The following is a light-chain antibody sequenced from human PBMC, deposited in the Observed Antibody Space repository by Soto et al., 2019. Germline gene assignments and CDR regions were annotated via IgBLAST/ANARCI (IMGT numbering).Light chain of an antibody. CDR3: AACDASLNGVI. CDR2: SNN. CDR1: SSNIGTYT. Sequence: QPVLTQPPSASGTPGQRVTISCSGSSSNIGTYTVNWYQQVPGTAPKLLIYSNNQRPSGVPDRFSGSKSGTSASLAISGLQSEDEADYYCAACDASLNGVIFGGGTQLTVL. J-gene: IGLJ2*01. V-gene: IGLV1-44*01.